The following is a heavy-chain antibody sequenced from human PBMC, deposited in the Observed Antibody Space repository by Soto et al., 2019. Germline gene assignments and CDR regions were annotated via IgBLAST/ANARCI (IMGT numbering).Heavy chain of an antibody. CDR3: ARHGCSSACCFGDYYHYYGMDV. Sequence: DSLRPSCAATGFTFSIYSEKSDRQAPVPWQAWVSYISSSSSIIYYADSVKGRFTIYRDNGKNSLYLQMNSLRDEDTAVYYCARHGCSSACCFGDYYHYYGMDVWG. CDR2: ISSSSSII. D-gene: IGHD2-15*01. J-gene: IGHJ6*01. V-gene: IGHV3-48*02. CDR1: GFTFSIYS.